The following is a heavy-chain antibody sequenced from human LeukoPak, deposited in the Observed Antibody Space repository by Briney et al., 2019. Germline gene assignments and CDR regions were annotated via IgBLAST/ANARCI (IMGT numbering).Heavy chain of an antibody. CDR3: ARFCSGGSCYGASFDY. Sequence: PSETQSLTCAVSGYSISSGYYWGWIRQPPWKGLEWIGSIYHSGSTYYNPSLKIRDTISVDTSKNQFSLKLSSVTAADAAVYYCARFCSGGSCYGASFDYWGQGTLVTVSS. J-gene: IGHJ4*02. D-gene: IGHD2-15*01. CDR1: GYSISSGYY. CDR2: IYHSGST. V-gene: IGHV4-38-2*01.